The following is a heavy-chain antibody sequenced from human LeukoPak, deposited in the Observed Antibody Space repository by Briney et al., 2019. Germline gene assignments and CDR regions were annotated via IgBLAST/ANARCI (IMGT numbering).Heavy chain of an antibody. CDR2: IIPIFGTA. J-gene: IGHJ5*02. V-gene: IGHV1-69*06. CDR3: ARASGSTPQGGWFDP. D-gene: IGHD3-10*01. Sequence: SVKVSCKASGGTFSSYAISWVRQAPGQGLEWMGGIIPIFGTANYAQKFQGRVTITADKSTSTAYMELSSLRSEDTAVYYCARASGSTPQGGWFDPWGQGTLVTVSS. CDR1: GGTFSSYA.